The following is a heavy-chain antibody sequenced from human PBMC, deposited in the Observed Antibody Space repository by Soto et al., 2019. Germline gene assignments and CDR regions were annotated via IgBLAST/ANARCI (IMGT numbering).Heavy chain of an antibody. CDR3: SSVPVAGPSRYFDL. CDR2: VYSGGST. J-gene: IGHJ2*01. CDR1: GFTVSSNY. Sequence: EVQLVESGGSLVQPGGSLRLSCAASGFTVSSNYMSWVRQAPGKGLEWVSVVYSGGSTYYADSVKGRFTISRDNSKNTLYLQMYSLRADATAVYYCSSVPVAGPSRYFDLWGRGTLVTVSS. D-gene: IGHD6-19*01. V-gene: IGHV3-66*01.